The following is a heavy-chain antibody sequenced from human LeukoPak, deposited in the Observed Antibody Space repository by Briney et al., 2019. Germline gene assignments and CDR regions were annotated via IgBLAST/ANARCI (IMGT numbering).Heavy chain of an antibody. Sequence: GGSLRLSCAASGFSFSLAWMSWVRQPPGKGLEWVGRIKSKTDGETADYGAPVEGGFTISRDDSTNTLYLQMSSLRTEDTAVYYCTSDPLIRGGVDYWGQGTLVTVSS. J-gene: IGHJ4*02. CDR3: TSDPLIRGGVDY. CDR2: IKSKTDGETA. D-gene: IGHD3-10*01. V-gene: IGHV3-15*01. CDR1: GFSFSLAW.